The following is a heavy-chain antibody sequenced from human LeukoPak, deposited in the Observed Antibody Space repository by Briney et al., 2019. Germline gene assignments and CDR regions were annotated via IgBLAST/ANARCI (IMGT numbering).Heavy chain of an antibody. J-gene: IGHJ4*02. CDR1: GYTFTGYY. CDR2: INPNTGGT. Sequence: ASVMVSCKASGYTFTGYYIHWVRQAPGQGLEWMGWINPNTGGTKYAQKFQGRVTMTRDTSLSTAYMELSRLRSDGTAVYFCARDCSGGSCNWYYFDSWGQGTLVTVSS. CDR3: ARDCSGGSCNWYYFDS. D-gene: IGHD2-15*01. V-gene: IGHV1-2*02.